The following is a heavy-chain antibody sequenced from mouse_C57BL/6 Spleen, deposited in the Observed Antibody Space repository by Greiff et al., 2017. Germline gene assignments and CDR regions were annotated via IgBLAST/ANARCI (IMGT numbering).Heavy chain of an antibody. CDR2: IYPRDGST. Sequence: QVQLQQSGPELVKPGASVKLSCKASGYTFTSYDINWVKQRPGPGLEWIGWIYPRDGSTKYNEKFKGKATLTVDTSSSTAYMELHSLTSEDSAVYFCARWRVITTVVAWYFDVWGTGTTVTVSS. D-gene: IGHD1-1*01. V-gene: IGHV1-85*01. CDR3: ARWRVITTVVAWYFDV. J-gene: IGHJ1*03. CDR1: GYTFTSYD.